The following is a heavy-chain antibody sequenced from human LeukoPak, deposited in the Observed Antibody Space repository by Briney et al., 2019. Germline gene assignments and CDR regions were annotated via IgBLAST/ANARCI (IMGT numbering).Heavy chain of an antibody. CDR1: GDSVSSNSVT. CDR3: ARAVAGRLDY. D-gene: IGHD3-10*01. J-gene: IGHJ4*02. CDR2: TYFRSKWYY. Sequence: PSQTLSLTCAIPGDSVSSNSVTWNCIRQSPSRGLEWLGRTYFRSKWYYDYAVSVKSRIAINPDTSNNQFSLQLSSVTPEDTAVYYCARAVAGRLDYWGQGTLVTVSS. V-gene: IGHV6-1*01.